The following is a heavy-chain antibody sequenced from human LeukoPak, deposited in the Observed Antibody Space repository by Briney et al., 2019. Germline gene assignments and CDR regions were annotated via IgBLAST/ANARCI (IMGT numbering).Heavy chain of an antibody. CDR3: ARDPSFYSGYFNYFDY. Sequence: SETLSLTCTVSGGSVSSGSYYWSWIRQPPGNGLEWFGYIYYSGSTNYNPSLKSRVTISVDTSKNQFSLKLSSVTAADTAVYYCARDPSFYSGYFNYFDYWGQGTLVTVSS. V-gene: IGHV4-61*01. CDR2: IYYSGST. CDR1: GGSVSSGSYY. D-gene: IGHD5-12*01. J-gene: IGHJ4*02.